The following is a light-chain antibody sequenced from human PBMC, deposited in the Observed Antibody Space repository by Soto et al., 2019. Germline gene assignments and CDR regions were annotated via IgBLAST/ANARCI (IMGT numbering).Light chain of an antibody. Sequence: QSALTQPPSASGSPGQSVTFSCTGTSSDVGGYNYVSWYQQHPGKAPKLMIYEVSKRPSGVPNRVSGSKSGNTASLTVSGLQAEDEADYYCSSYAGNNNVVFGGGTKLTLL. J-gene: IGLJ2*01. V-gene: IGLV2-8*01. CDR3: SSYAGNNNVV. CDR2: EVS. CDR1: SSDVGGYNY.